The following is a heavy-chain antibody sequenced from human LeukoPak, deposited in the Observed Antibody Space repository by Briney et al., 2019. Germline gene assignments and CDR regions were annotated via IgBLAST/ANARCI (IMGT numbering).Heavy chain of an antibody. D-gene: IGHD3-22*01. Sequence: PSETLSLTCAVYGGSFSGYYWTWIRQPPGKGLEWIGDINHFGTSNYNASLKSRVTLSVDTSKRQFSLQLTSLTVADTAVYYCARGGNVLVVTQKKKKPLDVWGQGMLVTVSS. CDR2: INHFGTS. CDR3: ARGGNVLVVTQKKKKPLDV. CDR1: GGSFSGYY. J-gene: IGHJ4*02. V-gene: IGHV4-34*01.